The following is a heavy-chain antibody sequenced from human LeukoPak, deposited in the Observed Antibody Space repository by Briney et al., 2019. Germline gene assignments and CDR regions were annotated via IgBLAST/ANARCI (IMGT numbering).Heavy chain of an antibody. CDR2: INQNGGEI. D-gene: IGHD1-26*01. Sequence: GGSLRLSCAASGFTFSTYGMSWVRQAPGRGLDWGASINQNGGEIYYVDCVKGRFTISRDNAKNSLFLQMSSLRVEDTAVYYCARRVRKWDGWCFDLWGRGTLVAVSS. J-gene: IGHJ2*01. CDR1: GFTFSTYG. V-gene: IGHV3-7*05. CDR3: ARRVRKWDGWCFDL.